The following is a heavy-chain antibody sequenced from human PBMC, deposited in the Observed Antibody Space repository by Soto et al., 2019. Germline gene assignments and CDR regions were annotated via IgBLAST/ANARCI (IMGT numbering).Heavy chain of an antibody. D-gene: IGHD4-17*01. CDR3: ARHDYGDYLAY. CDR1: GGSISSSSYY. CDR2: IYYSGST. Sequence: SETLSLTCTVSGGSISSSSYYWGWIRQPPGKGLEWIGSIYYSGSTYYNPSLKSRVTISVDTSKNQFSLKLSSVTAAATAVYYCARHDYGDYLAYWGQGTLVTVSS. J-gene: IGHJ4*02. V-gene: IGHV4-39*01.